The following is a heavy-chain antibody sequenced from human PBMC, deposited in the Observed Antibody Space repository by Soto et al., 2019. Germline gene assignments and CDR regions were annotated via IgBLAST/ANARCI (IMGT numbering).Heavy chain of an antibody. J-gene: IGHJ4*02. D-gene: IGHD2-2*01. V-gene: IGHV4-34*01. CDR3: ARRRYCSSTSCCGFDY. Sequence: ETLSLTCAVYGGSFSGYYWSWIRQPPGKGLEWIGEINHSGSTNYNPSLKSRVTISVDTSKNQFSLKLSSVTAADTAVYYCARRRYCSSTSCCGFDYWGQGTLVTVSS. CDR2: INHSGST. CDR1: GGSFSGYY.